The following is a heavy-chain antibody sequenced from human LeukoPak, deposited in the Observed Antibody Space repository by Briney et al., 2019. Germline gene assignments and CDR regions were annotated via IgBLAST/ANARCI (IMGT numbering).Heavy chain of an antibody. D-gene: IGHD4-17*01. J-gene: IGHJ4*02. CDR1: GYSFTSYW. V-gene: IGHV5-51*03. CDR2: IYPGDSDT. Sequence: GESLKISCKGSGYSFTSYWIGWVRQMPGKGLEWMGIIYPGDSDTKYSPSFQGQVTFSADKSISTAYLQWSSLKASDTAMYYCARRAPLSGESLDNWGQGTLVTVSS. CDR3: ARRAPLSGESLDN.